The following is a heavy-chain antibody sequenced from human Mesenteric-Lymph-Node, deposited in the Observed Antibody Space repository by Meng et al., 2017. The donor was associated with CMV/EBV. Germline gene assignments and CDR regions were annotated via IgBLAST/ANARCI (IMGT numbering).Heavy chain of an antibody. V-gene: IGHV1-18*01. CDR3: ARVRGYCSASTCPHRANWFDP. CDR2: ISGDNGNA. J-gene: IGHJ5*02. CDR1: GGTFSSYA. Sequence: ASVKVSCKASGGTFSSYAISWVRQAPGQGLEWMGWISGDNGNAKDARNFQGRLTMTTDKSTSTGYMELRSLTSDDTAVYYCARVRGYCSASTCPHRANWFDPWGQGTLVTVSS. D-gene: IGHD2-15*01.